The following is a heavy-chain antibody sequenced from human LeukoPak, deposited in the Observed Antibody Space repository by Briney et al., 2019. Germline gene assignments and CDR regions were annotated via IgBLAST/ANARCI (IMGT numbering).Heavy chain of an antibody. CDR3: ASYPRYSSSPPFDY. CDR2: INPNTGGT. CDR1: GYIFTGQD. D-gene: IGHD6-6*01. J-gene: IGHJ4*02. Sequence: ASVKVSCKASGYIFTGQDMHWVRQAPGQGLKWMGWINPNTGGTYYAQRFQGRVTMTRDTSISTAYMELRSLRSDDTAVYYCASYPRYSSSPPFDYWGQGTLVTVSS. V-gene: IGHV1-2*02.